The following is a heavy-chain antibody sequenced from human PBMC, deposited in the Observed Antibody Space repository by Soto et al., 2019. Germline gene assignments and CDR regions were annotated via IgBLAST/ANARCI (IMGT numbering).Heavy chain of an antibody. CDR1: GFTFSSYA. CDR3: ARHVFLYSSSWDLDAFDI. D-gene: IGHD6-13*01. Sequence: PGGSLRLSCAASGFTFSSYAMHWVRQAPGKGLEWVAVISYDGSNKYYADSVKGRFTISRDNSKNTLYLQMNSLRAEDTAVYYCARHVFLYSSSWDLDAFDIWGQGTMVTVSS. CDR2: ISYDGSNK. V-gene: IGHV3-30-3*01. J-gene: IGHJ3*02.